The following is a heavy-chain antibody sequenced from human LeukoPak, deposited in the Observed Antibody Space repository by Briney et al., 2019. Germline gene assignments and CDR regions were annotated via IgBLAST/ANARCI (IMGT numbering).Heavy chain of an antibody. J-gene: IGHJ4*02. CDR1: GFTVSSNY. CDR2: IYSGGST. Sequence: GGSLRLSCAASGFTVSSNYMSWVRQAPGKGLEWVSVIYSGGSTYYADSVKGRFTISRDNSKNTLYLQMNSLRAEDTAVYYCAREGYGLYCFDYWGQGTLVTVSS. CDR3: AREGYGLYCFDY. D-gene: IGHD5-18*01. V-gene: IGHV3-66*01.